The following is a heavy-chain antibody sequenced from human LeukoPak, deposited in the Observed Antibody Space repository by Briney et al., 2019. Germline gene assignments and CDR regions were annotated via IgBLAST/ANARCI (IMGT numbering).Heavy chain of an antibody. CDR1: GFTFRINA. CDR2: IAHNGSNK. CDR3: AKDGSWSCTD. J-gene: IGHJ4*02. Sequence: PGGSLRLSCAASGFTFRINAIHWVRQGPGKGLEWVSYIAHNGSNKYYADSVKGRFTISSDNSKRTLYLQMNSLSADDTAVYYCAKDGSWSCTDWGQGTLVTVSS. V-gene: IGHV3-30*02. D-gene: IGHD2-8*02.